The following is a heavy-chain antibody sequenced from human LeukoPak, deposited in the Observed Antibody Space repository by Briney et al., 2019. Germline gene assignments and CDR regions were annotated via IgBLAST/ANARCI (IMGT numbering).Heavy chain of an antibody. Sequence: GGSLRLSCAASGFTFSSYEMNWVRQAPGKGLEWVSAISGSGVNTYYADSVKGRFTISRDNSKNTLSLQMNSLRPEDTAVYYCAKDRGRFGEFNNWFDPWGQGTVVTVSS. D-gene: IGHD3-10*01. CDR2: ISGSGVNT. CDR3: AKDRGRFGEFNNWFDP. CDR1: GFTFSSYE. J-gene: IGHJ5*02. V-gene: IGHV3-23*01.